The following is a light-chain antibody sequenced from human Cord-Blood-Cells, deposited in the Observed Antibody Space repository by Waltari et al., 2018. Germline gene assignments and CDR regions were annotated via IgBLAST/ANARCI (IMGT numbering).Light chain of an antibody. CDR3: QQSYSTPYT. CDR1: QSISSY. CDR2: AAS. V-gene: IGKV1-39*01. Sequence: DIQMTQSPSSLSASVGDRVTITCRASQSISSYLTWYQQKPGQAPKPLIYAASSLQSGVPSRFSGSGSGTDFTLTISSLQPEDFATYYCQQSYSTPYTFGQGTKLEIK. J-gene: IGKJ2*01.